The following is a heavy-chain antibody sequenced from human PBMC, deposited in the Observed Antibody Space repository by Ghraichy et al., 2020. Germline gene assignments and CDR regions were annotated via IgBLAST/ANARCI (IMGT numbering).Heavy chain of an antibody. CDR2: IYYSGST. CDR1: GGSISSYY. Sequence: SETLSLTCTVSGGSISSYYWSWIRQPPGKGLEWIGYIYYSGSTNYNPSLKSRVTISVDTSKNQFSLKLSSVTAADTAVYYCARVGEGARGQDAFDIWGQGTMVTVSS. J-gene: IGHJ3*02. CDR3: ARVGEGARGQDAFDI. V-gene: IGHV4-59*01. D-gene: IGHD1-26*01.